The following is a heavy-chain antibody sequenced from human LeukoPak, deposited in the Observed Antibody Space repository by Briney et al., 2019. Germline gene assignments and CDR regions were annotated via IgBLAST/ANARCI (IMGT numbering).Heavy chain of an antibody. D-gene: IGHD5-18*01. Sequence: GGSLRLSCAASGFTFSSYGMSWVRQAPGKGLEWVSAISGSGGSTYYADSVKGRFTISRDNAKDSLYLQMNSLRAEDTAVYYCARDYLKRYWDTDTAMVLGYYYYYMDVWGKGTTVTISS. V-gene: IGHV3-23*01. CDR2: ISGSGGST. CDR3: ARDYLKRYWDTDTAMVLGYYYYYMDV. CDR1: GFTFSSYG. J-gene: IGHJ6*03.